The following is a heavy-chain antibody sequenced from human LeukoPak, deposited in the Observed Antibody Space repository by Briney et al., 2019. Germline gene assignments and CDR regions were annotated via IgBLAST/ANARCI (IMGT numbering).Heavy chain of an antibody. CDR3: AKGRGMVRGSFDY. Sequence: GGSLRLSCAASGLRFDHYAMHWVRQVPRKGLEWVSAISGSGGSTYYADSVKGRFTISRDNSKNTLYLQMNSLRAEDTAVYYCAKGRGMVRGSFDYWGQGTLVTVTS. D-gene: IGHD3-10*01. CDR1: GLRFDHYA. CDR2: ISGSGGST. J-gene: IGHJ4*02. V-gene: IGHV3-23*01.